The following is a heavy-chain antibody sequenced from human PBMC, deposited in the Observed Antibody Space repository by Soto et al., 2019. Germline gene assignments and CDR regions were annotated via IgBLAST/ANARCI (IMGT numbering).Heavy chain of an antibody. D-gene: IGHD3-22*01. Sequence: PSETLSLTCTVSGGSISTYYWSWIRQPPGKGLEWIGNIYYSGSTNYNPSLKSRVTISVDKSKNQFSLKLNSVTAADTAVYYCAIDRDSSGYLYWGQGTLVTVSS. CDR3: AIDRDSSGYLY. V-gene: IGHV4-59*12. CDR2: IYYSGST. J-gene: IGHJ4*02. CDR1: GGSISTYY.